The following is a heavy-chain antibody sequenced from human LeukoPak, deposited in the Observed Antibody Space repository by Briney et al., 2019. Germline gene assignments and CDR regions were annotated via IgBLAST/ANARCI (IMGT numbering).Heavy chain of an antibody. CDR1: GYTFTSYG. Sequence: ASVKVSCKASGYTFTSYGISWVRQAPGQGLEWMGWISAYNGNTNYAQKLQGRVTMTTDTSTSTAYMELRSLRSDDTAVYYCARGRRDGYNLRNFDYWGQGTLVTVSS. CDR3: ARGRRDGYNLRNFDY. J-gene: IGHJ4*02. CDR2: ISAYNGNT. V-gene: IGHV1-18*01. D-gene: IGHD5-24*01.